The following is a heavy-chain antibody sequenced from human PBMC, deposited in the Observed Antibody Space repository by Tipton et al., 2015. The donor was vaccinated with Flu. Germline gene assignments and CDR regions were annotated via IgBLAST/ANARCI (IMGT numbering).Heavy chain of an antibody. Sequence: TLSLTCTVSNASINRPGYYWNWIRQHSEKGLEWIGYVYYSGRTYYNPSLRSRFTISIDTSKNQFSLKVDSVTAADTAIYYCSNLSDSGDDHWGQGALVTVSA. CDR2: VYYSGRT. D-gene: IGHD4-17*01. CDR3: SNLSDSGDDH. V-gene: IGHV4-31*03. CDR1: NASINRPGYY. J-gene: IGHJ4*01.